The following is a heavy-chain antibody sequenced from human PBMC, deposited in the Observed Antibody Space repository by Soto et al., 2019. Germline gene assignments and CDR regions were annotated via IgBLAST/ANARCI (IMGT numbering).Heavy chain of an antibody. CDR3: ASALGYCISTSCSSTYYYCGMDV. CDR1: GFTFSSYA. CDR2: ISYDGSNK. V-gene: IGHV3-30-3*01. J-gene: IGHJ6*02. D-gene: IGHD2-2*01. Sequence: QVQLVESGGGVVQPGRSLRLSCAASGFTFSSYAMHWVRQAPGKGLEWVAVISYDGSNKYYADSVKGRFTISRDNSKNTLYLQMTSLRAEDTAVYYCASALGYCISTSCSSTYYYCGMDVWGQGTTVTVSS.